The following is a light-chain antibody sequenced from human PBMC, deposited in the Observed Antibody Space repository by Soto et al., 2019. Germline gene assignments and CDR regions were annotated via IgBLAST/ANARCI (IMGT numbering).Light chain of an antibody. CDR3: LQLHTFPRT. CDR2: AAS. J-gene: IGKJ2*01. V-gene: IGKV1-9*01. Sequence: DIRLTQSPSFLSASVGDRVTVTCRASQAISTYLAWYQQKPGKAPKLLIYAASTLQSGVPSRFSGSRSGTEFTLTISSLQPEDFATYYCLQLHTFPRTFGQGTKLEIK. CDR1: QAISTY.